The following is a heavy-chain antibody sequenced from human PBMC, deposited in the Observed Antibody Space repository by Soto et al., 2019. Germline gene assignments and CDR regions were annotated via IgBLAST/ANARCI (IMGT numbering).Heavy chain of an antibody. CDR2: IDTTGAP. V-gene: IGHV3-13*05. CDR3: ARESSDWSAVDY. D-gene: IGHD6-19*01. CDR1: GFTFSRYD. J-gene: IGHJ4*02. Sequence: EVQLVESGGGLVQPGGSLRLSCAASGFTFSRYDMHWVRQGTGKGLEWVSGIDTTGAPYYSGSVKGRLTISRENAKNSLFLEMDSLRPGDTAVYYCARESSDWSAVDYWGQGTLVTVSS.